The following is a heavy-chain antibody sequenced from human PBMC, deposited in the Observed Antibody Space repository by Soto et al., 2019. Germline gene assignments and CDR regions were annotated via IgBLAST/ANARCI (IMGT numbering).Heavy chain of an antibody. D-gene: IGHD2-2*01. CDR2: IIPIFGTA. Sequence: QVQLVQSGAEVQKPGSSVKVSCKASGGTFSSYAISWVRQAPGQGLEWMGGIIPIFGTANYAQKFQGRVTITADESTSTAYLELSSLSSEDKAVDYCARDSGYCSSPSCYIVSYYYYGMDVGGQGTTVTVSS. CDR3: ARDSGYCSSPSCYIVSYYYYGMDV. CDR1: GGTFSSYA. J-gene: IGHJ6*02. V-gene: IGHV1-69*01.